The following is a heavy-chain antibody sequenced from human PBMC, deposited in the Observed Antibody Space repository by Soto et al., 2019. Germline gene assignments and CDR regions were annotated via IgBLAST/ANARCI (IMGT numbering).Heavy chain of an antibody. J-gene: IGHJ6*02. V-gene: IGHV4-34*01. CDR2: INHSGST. Sequence: PSETLSLTCAVYGVSFSGYYWSWIRQPPGKGLEWIGEINHSGSTNYNPSLKSRVTISVDTSKNQFSLKLSSVTAADTAVYYCARAFLDYYYYGMDVWGQGTTVTVSS. CDR1: GVSFSGYY. CDR3: ARAFLDYYYYGMDV.